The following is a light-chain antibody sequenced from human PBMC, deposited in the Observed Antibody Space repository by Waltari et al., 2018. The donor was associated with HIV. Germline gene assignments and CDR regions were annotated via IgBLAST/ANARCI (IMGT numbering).Light chain of an antibody. CDR3: AAWDDSLNGWV. Sequence: QSVLTQPPSASGTPGQRVTIPCSGSSSNTVSYHVTWDQQLPGTAPKLLIYSNNQRPSGVPDRFSGSKSGTSASLAISGLQSEDEADYYCAAWDDSLNGWVFGGGTKLTVL. CDR1: SSNTVSYH. J-gene: IGLJ3*02. CDR2: SNN. V-gene: IGLV1-44*01.